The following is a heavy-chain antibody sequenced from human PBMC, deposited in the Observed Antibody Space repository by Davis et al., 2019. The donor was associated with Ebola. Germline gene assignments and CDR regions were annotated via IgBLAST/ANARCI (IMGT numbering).Heavy chain of an antibody. J-gene: IGHJ4*02. CDR1: GGSISSYY. CDR3: ARGLVVVAATYFDY. CDR2: LYYSGNT. Sequence: MPGGSLRLSCTVSGGSISSYYWSWIRQPPGKGLEWIGYLYYSGNTNYNPSLKSRVTISVDTSKNQFSRKLSPVTAADTAVYYCARGLVVVAATYFDYWGQGTLVTVSS. D-gene: IGHD2-15*01. V-gene: IGHV4-59*01.